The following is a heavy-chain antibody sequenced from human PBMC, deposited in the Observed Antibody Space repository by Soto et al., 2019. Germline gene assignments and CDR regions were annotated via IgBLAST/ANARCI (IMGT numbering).Heavy chain of an antibody. CDR2: ITSGGRSI. CDR3: LTRLDAPEQ. V-gene: IGHV3-48*03. D-gene: IGHD6-19*01. J-gene: IGHJ4*02. Sequence: PEGSLRLSCTASGFSCSDCEMNAVRHSPGKGLEWVSYITSGGRSICYADSVKGRFIISRDNAENSLGLQMNSLRPEDTAVHYFLTRLDAPEQWGQATPVNV. CDR1: GFSCSDCE.